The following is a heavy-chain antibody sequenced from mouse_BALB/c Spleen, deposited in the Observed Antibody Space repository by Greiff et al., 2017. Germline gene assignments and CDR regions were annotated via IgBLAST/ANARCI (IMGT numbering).Heavy chain of an antibody. CDR3: ARLYDYDERGFDY. V-gene: IGHV1-87*01. D-gene: IGHD2-4*01. CDR2: IYPGDGDT. Sequence: QVQLQQSGAELARPGASVKLSCKASGYTFTSYWMQWVKQRPGQGLEWIGAIYPGDGDTRYTQKFKGKATLTADKSSSTAYMQLSSLASEDSAVYYCARLYDYDERGFDYWGQGTTLTVSS. J-gene: IGHJ2*01. CDR1: GYTFTSYW.